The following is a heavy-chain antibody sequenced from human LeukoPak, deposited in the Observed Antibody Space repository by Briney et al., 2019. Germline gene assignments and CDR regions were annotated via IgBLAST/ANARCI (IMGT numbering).Heavy chain of an antibody. CDR1: GFTFSSYS. CDR2: ISSSSSTI. Sequence: PGGSLRLSCAASGFTFSSYSMNWVRQAPGKGLEWVSYISSSSSTIYYADSVKGRFTLSRDNAKNSLYLQMNSLRAEDTAVYYCARVTYDFWSSPTYYMDVWGKGTTVTVSS. D-gene: IGHD3-3*01. J-gene: IGHJ6*03. CDR3: ARVTYDFWSSPTYYMDV. V-gene: IGHV3-48*01.